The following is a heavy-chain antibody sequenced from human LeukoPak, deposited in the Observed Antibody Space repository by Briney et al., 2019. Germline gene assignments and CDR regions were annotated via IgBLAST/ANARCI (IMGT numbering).Heavy chain of an antibody. CDR1: GFTFSSYS. CDR2: ISSSSSTI. CDR3: ARARGYSGSYRDAFDI. J-gene: IGHJ3*02. D-gene: IGHD1-26*01. Sequence: RSLRLSCAASGFTFSSYSMNWVRQAPGKGLEWVSYISSSSSTIYYADSVKGRFTISRDNAKNSLYLQMNSLRAEDTAVYYCARARGYSGSYRDAFDIRGQGTMVTVSS. V-gene: IGHV3-48*04.